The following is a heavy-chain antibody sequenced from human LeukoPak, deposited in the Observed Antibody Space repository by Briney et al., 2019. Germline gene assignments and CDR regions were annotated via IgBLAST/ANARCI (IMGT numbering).Heavy chain of an antibody. CDR1: GFTFSSYA. V-gene: IGHV3-30*04. Sequence: GGSLRLSCAASGFTFSSYAMHWVRRASSKGREWVEAISYDGRNKKYADSVKGRFTISRDNSKNTLYLQMNSLRSDDTAVYYCAKDKARGSQVGPRITAPGTFDYWGQGTLVTVSS. CDR3: AKDKARGSQVGPRITAPGTFDY. D-gene: IGHD6-13*01. CDR2: ISYDGRNK. J-gene: IGHJ4*02.